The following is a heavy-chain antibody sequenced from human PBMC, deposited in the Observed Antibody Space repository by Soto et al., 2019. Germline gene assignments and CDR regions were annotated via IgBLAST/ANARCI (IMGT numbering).Heavy chain of an antibody. D-gene: IGHD5-18*01. V-gene: IGHV4-30-4*01. CDR3: ARFPRGYSYAFHY. CDR1: GGSISSGDYY. Sequence: QVQLQESGPGLVKPSQTLSLTCTVSGGSISSGDYYWSWIRQPPGKGLEWIGYIYYSGSTYYNPSLKGRVTMSVDTSKNQFSLKLSSVTAADTAVYYCARFPRGYSYAFHYWGQGALVTVSS. CDR2: IYYSGST. J-gene: IGHJ4*02.